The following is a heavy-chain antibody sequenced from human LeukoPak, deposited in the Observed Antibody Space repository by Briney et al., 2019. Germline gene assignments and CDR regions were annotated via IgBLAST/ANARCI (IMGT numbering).Heavy chain of an antibody. CDR3: TSVEYGGSYYAAH. CDR1: GFTFSGSA. CDR2: IKTKPNNYAT. J-gene: IGHJ4*02. V-gene: IGHV3-73*01. Sequence: GGSLRLSCAASGFTFSGSAMHWVRQASGKGLEWVGRIKTKPNNYATAYAASVKGRFTISRDDSKNTAYLQMNSLKTEDTAVYYCTSVEYGGSYYAAHWGQGTLVTVSS. D-gene: IGHD1-26*01.